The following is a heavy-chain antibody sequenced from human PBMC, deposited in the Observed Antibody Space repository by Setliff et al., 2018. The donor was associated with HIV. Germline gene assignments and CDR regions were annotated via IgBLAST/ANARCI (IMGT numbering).Heavy chain of an antibody. CDR1: GYTFTNYG. D-gene: IGHD3-10*01. J-gene: IGHJ4*02. Sequence: ASVKVSCKASGYTFTNYGIAWVRQAPGQGLEWMGWISAYNGYTNYAQNLQGRVTMTTDTSTKTGYMELRSLTSNDAAIYYCARGAGAFGAKLDSWGQGSLVTVSS. CDR2: ISAYNGYT. V-gene: IGHV1-18*01. CDR3: ARGAGAFGAKLDS.